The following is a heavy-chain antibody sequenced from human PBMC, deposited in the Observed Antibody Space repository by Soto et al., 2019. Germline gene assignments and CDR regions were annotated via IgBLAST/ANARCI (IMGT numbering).Heavy chain of an antibody. D-gene: IGHD1-26*01. CDR1: GYSFTDYH. V-gene: IGHV1-2*04. J-gene: IGHJ4*02. Sequence: ASVKVSCKASGYSFTDYHIHWVRQAPGQGLEWLGRINPKSGGTSTAQKFQGWVTMTTDTSISTVYMDLSGLTSDDTALYYCATDDYGSFPYWGQGSLVTASS. CDR2: INPKSGGT. CDR3: ATDDYGSFPY.